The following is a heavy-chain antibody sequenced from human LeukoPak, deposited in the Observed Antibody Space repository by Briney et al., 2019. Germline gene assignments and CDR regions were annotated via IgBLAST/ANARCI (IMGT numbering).Heavy chain of an antibody. V-gene: IGHV4-39*01. CDR3: ARPGYSSGWRDAFDI. D-gene: IGHD6-19*01. CDR1: GGSISSSSYY. Sequence: SETLSLTCTVSGGSISSSSYYWGWIRQPPGKGLEWIESIYYSGSTYYNPSLKSRVTISVDTSKNQFSLKLSSVTAADTAVYYCARPGYSSGWRDAFDIWGQGTMVTVS. J-gene: IGHJ3*02. CDR2: IYYSGST.